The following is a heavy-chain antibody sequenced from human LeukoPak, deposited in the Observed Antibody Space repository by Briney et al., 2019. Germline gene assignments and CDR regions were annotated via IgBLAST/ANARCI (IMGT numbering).Heavy chain of an antibody. D-gene: IGHD2-15*01. J-gene: IGHJ6*03. Sequence: ASVKVSCKASGYTFTSYGISWVRQAPGQGLEWMGWISAYNGNTNYAQKLQGRVTMTTDTSTSAAYMELRSLRSDDTAVYYCARGVGGHFYYYYYYMDVWGKGTTVTVSS. CDR1: GYTFTSYG. CDR3: ARGVGGHFYYYYYYMDV. V-gene: IGHV1-18*01. CDR2: ISAYNGNT.